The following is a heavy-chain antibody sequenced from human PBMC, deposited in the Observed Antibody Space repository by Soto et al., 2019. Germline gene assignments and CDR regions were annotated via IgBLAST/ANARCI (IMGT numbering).Heavy chain of an antibody. CDR1: GGSISSYY. Sequence: SETLSLTCTVSGGSISSYYWSWIRQPPGKGLEWIGYIYYSGSTNYNPSLKSRVTISIDTSKNQFSLKLSSVTAADTAVYYCAKDVVDRGVNSWGQGTLVTVSS. J-gene: IGHJ4*02. CDR2: IYYSGST. CDR3: AKDVVDRGVNS. D-gene: IGHD2-8*01. V-gene: IGHV4-59*01.